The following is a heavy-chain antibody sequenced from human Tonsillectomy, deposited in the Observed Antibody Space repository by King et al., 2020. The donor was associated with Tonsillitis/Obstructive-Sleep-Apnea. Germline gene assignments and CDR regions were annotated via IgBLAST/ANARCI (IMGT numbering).Heavy chain of an antibody. CDR3: ARFNVPAAALPYYYYYMDV. V-gene: IGHV3-7*01. Sequence: VQLVESGGGLVQPGGSLRLSCAASGFTFSSYWMSWVRQAPGKGLEWVANIKQDGSEKYYVYSVKGRFTISRDNAKNSLYLQMNSLRAEDTAVYYCARFNVPAAALPYYYYYMDVWGKGTTVTVSS. D-gene: IGHD2-2*01. J-gene: IGHJ6*03. CDR2: IKQDGSEK. CDR1: GFTFSSYW.